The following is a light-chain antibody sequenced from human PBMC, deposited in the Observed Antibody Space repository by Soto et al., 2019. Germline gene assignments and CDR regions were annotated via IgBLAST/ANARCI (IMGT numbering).Light chain of an antibody. CDR3: QSYDSSLGYV. CDR2: GNN. CDR1: SSNIGAGYD. V-gene: IGLV1-40*01. Sequence: QAVVTQPPSVSGAPGQRVTISCTGSSSNIGAGYDVHWYQQLPGRAPKLLIYGNNNRPSGVPDRFSGSKSGPSASLAITGLQAEDEADYYCQSYDSSLGYVFGTGTKVTVL. J-gene: IGLJ1*01.